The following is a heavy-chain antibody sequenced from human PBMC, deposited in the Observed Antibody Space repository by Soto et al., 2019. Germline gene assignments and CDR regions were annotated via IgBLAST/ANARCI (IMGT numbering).Heavy chain of an antibody. V-gene: IGHV4-34*01. Sequence: SETLPLTCAVYGGSFSGYYWSWIRQPPGKGLEWIGEINHSGSTNYNPSLKSRVTISVDTSKNQFSLKLSSVTAADTAVYYCARDGYGSGTTRLDYWGQGTLVTVSS. J-gene: IGHJ4*02. D-gene: IGHD3-10*01. CDR3: ARDGYGSGTTRLDY. CDR2: INHSGST. CDR1: GGSFSGYY.